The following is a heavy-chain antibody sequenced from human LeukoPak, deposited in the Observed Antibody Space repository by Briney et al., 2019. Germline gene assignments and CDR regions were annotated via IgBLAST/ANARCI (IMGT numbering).Heavy chain of an antibody. D-gene: IGHD2-21*02. CDR2: IYYSGST. CDR1: GGSISSSSYY. CDR3: AREAECGGDCYSGAFDI. Sequence: PSETLSLTCTVSGGSISSSSYYWSWIRQPPGKGLEWVGYIYYSGSTYYNPSLESRVTISVDTSKNHFSLNLSSVTAADTAVYYCAREAECGGDCYSGAFDIWGQGTMVTVSS. V-gene: IGHV4-30-4*01. J-gene: IGHJ3*02.